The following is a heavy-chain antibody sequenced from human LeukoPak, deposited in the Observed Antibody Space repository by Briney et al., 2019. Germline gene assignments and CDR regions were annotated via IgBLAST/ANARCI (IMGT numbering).Heavy chain of an antibody. CDR3: VKSVRPDYADFGLGS. J-gene: IGHJ5*02. Sequence: QPGGSLRLSCSASGFTFSTHAMYWVRQAPGKGLEYVSGISSNGGSTNYADSVKGRFTISRDNSKNTLYLQMSSLRAEDTAVYYCVKSVRPDYADFGLGSWGQGTLVTVSS. D-gene: IGHD4-17*01. CDR2: ISSNGGST. CDR1: GFTFSTHA. V-gene: IGHV3-64D*06.